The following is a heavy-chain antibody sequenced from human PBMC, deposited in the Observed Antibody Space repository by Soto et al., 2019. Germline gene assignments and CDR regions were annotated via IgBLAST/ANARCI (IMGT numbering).Heavy chain of an antibody. CDR2: IYYSGST. D-gene: IGHD1-26*01. V-gene: IGHV4-31*03. CDR3: AREGIVGATPGGIDY. CDR1: GGSISSGGYY. J-gene: IGHJ4*02. Sequence: QVQLQESGPGLVKPSQTLSLTCTVSGGSISSGGYYWSWIRQHPGKGLEWIGYIYYSGSTYYNPSLKSRVTISVATSKNQFSLKLSSVTAADTAVYYCAREGIVGATPGGIDYWGQGTLVTVSS.